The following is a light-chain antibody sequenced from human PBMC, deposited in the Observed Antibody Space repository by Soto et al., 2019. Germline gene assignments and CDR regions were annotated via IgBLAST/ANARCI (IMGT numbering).Light chain of an antibody. CDR2: WAS. V-gene: IGKV4-1*01. Sequence: DIVMTQSPDSLAVSLGERATINCKSSQSVLYSSNNKNYLAWYQQKPGQPPKLLIYWASTRESGVPERFSGSGSGKDFTLTISSLQAEDVAVYYCQQYYSTPTFGQGTRLEIK. J-gene: IGKJ5*01. CDR3: QQYYSTPT. CDR1: QSVLYSSNNKNY.